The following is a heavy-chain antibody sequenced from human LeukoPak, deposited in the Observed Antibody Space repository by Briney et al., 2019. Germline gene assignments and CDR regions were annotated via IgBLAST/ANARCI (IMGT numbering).Heavy chain of an antibody. CDR1: GFTSSDYY. D-gene: IGHD1-26*01. V-gene: IGHV3-11*01. CDR2: ISSSGSTI. CDR3: AKAAGRSGSYGYFDY. Sequence: PGGSLRLSCAASGFTSSDYYMSWIRQAPGKGLEWVSYISSSGSTIYYADSVKGRFTISRDNAKNSLYLQMNSLRAEDMALYYCAKAAGRSGSYGYFDYWGQGTLVTVSS. J-gene: IGHJ4*02.